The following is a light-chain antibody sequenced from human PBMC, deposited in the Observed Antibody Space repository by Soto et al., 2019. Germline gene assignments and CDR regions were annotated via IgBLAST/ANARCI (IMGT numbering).Light chain of an antibody. V-gene: IGKV1-5*01. Sequence: DIQMTQSPSTLSASIGDRVTFTCRASHGISTYLAWYQQIPGKAPKLLMYDASTLERGVPSRFSGSGSGTDFTLTISSLQPDDFATYFCQQYFSSSWTFGQGTTVEIK. CDR2: DAS. CDR3: QQYFSSSWT. J-gene: IGKJ1*01. CDR1: HGISTY.